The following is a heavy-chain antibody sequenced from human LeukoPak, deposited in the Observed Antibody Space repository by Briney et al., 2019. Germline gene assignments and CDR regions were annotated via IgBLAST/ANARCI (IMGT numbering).Heavy chain of an antibody. D-gene: IGHD3-22*01. J-gene: IGHJ1*01. CDR2: IYYSGST. CDR1: GGSISSYY. V-gene: IGHV4-59*08. CDR3: ARQGYYDSSGYYYAEYFQH. Sequence: SETLSLTCTVSGGSISSYYWSWIRQPPGKGLEWIGYIYYSGSTNYNPSLKSRVTISVDTSKNQFSLKLSSVTAADTAVYYCARQGYYDSSGYYYAEYFQHWGQGTLVTVSS.